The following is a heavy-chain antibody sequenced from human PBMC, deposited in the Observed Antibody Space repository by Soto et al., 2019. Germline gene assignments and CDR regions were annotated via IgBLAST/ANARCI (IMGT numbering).Heavy chain of an antibody. CDR2: ISSSSSTI. Sequence: EVQLVESGGGLVQPGGSLRLSCAASGFTFSSYSMNWVRQAPGKGLEWVSYISSSSSTIYYADSVKGRFTISRDNAKNSLYLQMNRLRDEDTAVYYCARYHCSGGSCTAFDPWGQGTLVTVSS. CDR1: GFTFSSYS. D-gene: IGHD2-15*01. V-gene: IGHV3-48*02. J-gene: IGHJ5*02. CDR3: ARYHCSGGSCTAFDP.